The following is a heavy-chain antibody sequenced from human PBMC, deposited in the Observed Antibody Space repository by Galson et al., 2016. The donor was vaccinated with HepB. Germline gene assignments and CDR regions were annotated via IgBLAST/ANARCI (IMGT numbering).Heavy chain of an antibody. CDR3: ARDSYFDSSGYFYDVFDS. J-gene: IGHJ3*01. D-gene: IGHD3-22*01. V-gene: IGHV4-61*08. CDR1: GGSISSGGYY. CDR2: IYHSGRT. Sequence: SETLSLTCTVSGGSISSGGYYWSWIRQHPGKGLEWIGYIYHSGRTNSNPPLKSRVTISIDTSKNQFSLKLNSVTAADTAAYYCARDSYFDSSGYFYDVFDSWGQGTMVTVSS.